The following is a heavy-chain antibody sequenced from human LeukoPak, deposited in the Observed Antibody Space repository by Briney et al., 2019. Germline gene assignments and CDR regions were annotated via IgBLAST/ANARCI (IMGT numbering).Heavy chain of an antibody. CDR2: IIPIFGTA. V-gene: IGHV1-69*05. D-gene: IGHD3-10*01. Sequence: GASVKVSRKASGGTFSSYAISWVRQAPGQGLEWMGGIIPIFGTANYAQKFQGRVTITTDESTSTAYMELSSLRSEDTAVYYCARVPEAMVRGVISPNYYYMDVWGKGTTVTVSS. CDR3: ARVPEAMVRGVISPNYYYMDV. J-gene: IGHJ6*03. CDR1: GGTFSSYA.